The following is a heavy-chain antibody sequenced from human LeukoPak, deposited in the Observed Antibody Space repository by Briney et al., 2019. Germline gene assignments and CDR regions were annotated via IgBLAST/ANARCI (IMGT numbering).Heavy chain of an antibody. D-gene: IGHD3-10*01. CDR1: GFTFSSHS. CDR3: ASGNYGQFDY. V-gene: IGHV3-48*02. Sequence: GGSLRLSCAATGFTFSSHSMNWVRQAPGKGLEWVSYISGGSATIYYADSVKGRFTISRDNAKNSLYLQMSGLRDEDTAVYYCASGNYGQFDYWGQRTLVTVSS. CDR2: ISGGSATI. J-gene: IGHJ4*02.